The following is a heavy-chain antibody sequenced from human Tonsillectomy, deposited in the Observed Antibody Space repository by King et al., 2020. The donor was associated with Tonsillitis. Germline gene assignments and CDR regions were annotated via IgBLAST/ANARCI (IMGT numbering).Heavy chain of an antibody. Sequence: VQLVESGGGVVQPGRSLRLACAASGFIFSRYGMHWVRQAPGKGLEWVAVISPAGSKKYYVDSVKGRFTISRDNSKNTLYLQMNSLKAEDTAVYYCAKDQDLMFDYMDVWGNGTTVTASS. CDR1: GFIFSRYG. J-gene: IGHJ6*03. D-gene: IGHD2-15*01. V-gene: IGHV3-30*18. CDR3: AKDQDLMFDYMDV. CDR2: ISPAGSKK.